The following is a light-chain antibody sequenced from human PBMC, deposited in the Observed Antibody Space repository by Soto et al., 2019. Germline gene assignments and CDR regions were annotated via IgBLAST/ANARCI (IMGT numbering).Light chain of an antibody. CDR1: QSVNHK. CDR2: DAS. CDR3: QQYGSSGT. Sequence: VLTQSPDTLSASPDERVSLSCRASQSVNHKLAWYQQPPGEAPRLLNYDASNRATGISARFSGSGSGTDFTLTISRLEPEDFAVYYCQQYGSSGTFGQGTKVDIK. V-gene: IGKV3-20*01. J-gene: IGKJ1*01.